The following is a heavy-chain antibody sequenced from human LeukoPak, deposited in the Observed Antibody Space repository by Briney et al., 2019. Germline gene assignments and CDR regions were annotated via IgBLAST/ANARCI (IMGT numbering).Heavy chain of an antibody. V-gene: IGHV4-4*07. D-gene: IGHD5-12*01. CDR1: GGSISSYY. Sequence: PSETLSLTCTVSGGSISSYYWSWIRQPAGKGLEWIGRIYTSGSTNYNPSLKSRVTISVDTSKNQFSLKLSSVTAADTAVYYCARDPRGYSGYGPGVYFDYWGQGTLVTVYS. CDR3: ARDPRGYSGYGPGVYFDY. J-gene: IGHJ4*02. CDR2: IYTSGST.